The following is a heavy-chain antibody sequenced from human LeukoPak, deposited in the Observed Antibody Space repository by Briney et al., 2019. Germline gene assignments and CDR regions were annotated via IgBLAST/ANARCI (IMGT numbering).Heavy chain of an antibody. J-gene: IGHJ5*02. Sequence: PSETLSLTCTVSGGSVSSSSYYWGWVRQPPGKGLEWIGSIYYSGSTYYNPSLKSRVTISVDTSKNQFSLKLSSVTAADMAVYYCARRTLYGSGRYNNWFDPWGQGTLVTVSS. CDR2: IYYSGST. V-gene: IGHV4-39*01. D-gene: IGHD3-10*01. CDR1: GGSVSSSSYY. CDR3: ARRTLYGSGRYNNWFDP.